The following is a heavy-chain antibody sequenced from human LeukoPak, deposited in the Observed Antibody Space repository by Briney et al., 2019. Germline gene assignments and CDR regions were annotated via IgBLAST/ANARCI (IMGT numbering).Heavy chain of an antibody. J-gene: IGHJ4*02. V-gene: IGHV1-69*06. CDR1: GGTFSSYA. Sequence: SVKVSCKASGGTFSSYAISWVRQASGQGLEWMGGIIPIFGTANYAQKFQGRVTITADKSTSTAYMELSSLRSEDTAVYYCARAAGYSYGNDYWGQGTLVTVSS. D-gene: IGHD5-18*01. CDR3: ARAAGYSYGNDY. CDR2: IIPIFGTA.